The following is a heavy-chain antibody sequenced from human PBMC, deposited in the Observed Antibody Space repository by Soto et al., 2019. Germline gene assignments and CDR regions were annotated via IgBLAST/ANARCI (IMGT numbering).Heavy chain of an antibody. V-gene: IGHV3-23*01. J-gene: IGHJ2*01. CDR1: GFIFKNFV. CDR3: AKRRGEGYFDL. Sequence: GGSLRLSCAASGFIFKNFVMGGGRQAPGKGLEWVSAIGGTSGSTYYADSVKGRFTISRDNSRNTLYLQLNSLRAEDTAVYYCAKRRGEGYFDLWGRGTVVTVSS. CDR2: IGGTSGST. D-gene: IGHD3-10*01.